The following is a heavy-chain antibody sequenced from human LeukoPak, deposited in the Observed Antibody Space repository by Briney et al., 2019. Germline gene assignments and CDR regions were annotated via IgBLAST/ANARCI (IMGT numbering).Heavy chain of an antibody. J-gene: IGHJ4*02. CDR2: IIPIFGTA. D-gene: IGHD5-12*01. V-gene: IGHV1-69*13. CDR1: GGSFSSYD. Sequence: SVKVSCKASGGSFSSYDISWVRQAPGQGLEWMGGIIPIFGTAKYAQKFQGRVTITADESTSTAYMELSSLRSDDTAVYYCARDSGSTPYYFDYWGQGTLVTVSS. CDR3: ARDSGSTPYYFDY.